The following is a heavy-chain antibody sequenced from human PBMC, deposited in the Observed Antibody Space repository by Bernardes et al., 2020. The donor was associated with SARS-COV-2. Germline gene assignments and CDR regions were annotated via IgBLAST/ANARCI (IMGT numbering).Heavy chain of an antibody. CDR3: ARSDSRPIFGLVTPFDY. J-gene: IGHJ4*02. CDR1: GRSISSYY. Sequence: SETRSLTCPVAGRSISSYYWSWNRQPPGKGLEWIGYIYYSGSTNYNPSLKSRVTISGETSENQFSLKRSSVTAADTAVYYCARSDSRPIFGLVTPFDYWGQGTLVTVSS. D-gene: IGHD3-3*01. CDR2: IYYSGST. V-gene: IGHV4-59*01.